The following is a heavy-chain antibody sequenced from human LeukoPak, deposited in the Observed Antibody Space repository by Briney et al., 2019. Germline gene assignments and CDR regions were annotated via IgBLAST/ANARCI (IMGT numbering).Heavy chain of an antibody. Sequence: SVKVSCKASGGPFSTSGFNWVRQAPGQGLEWMGRFIPILNMADYAQKFQGSVTITADKSTSTAYMELSSLGSEDTAVYYCARDRGVGASSVDSWGQGTVVTVSS. J-gene: IGHJ4*02. CDR3: ARDRGVGASSVDS. V-gene: IGHV1-69*04. CDR2: FIPILNMA. CDR1: GGPFSTSG. D-gene: IGHD1-26*01.